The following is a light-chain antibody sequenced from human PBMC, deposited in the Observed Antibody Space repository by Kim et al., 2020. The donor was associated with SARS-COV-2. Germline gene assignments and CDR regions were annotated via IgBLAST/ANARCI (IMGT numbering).Light chain of an antibody. Sequence: RVTISCTGTSSNIGAGYDVHWYKQLPGAAPKLLIYGNTNRPSEVPDRFSGSKSDTLASLAIGGLQAEDEADYFCQSYDNSLSGSVFGGGTQLTVL. CDR3: QSYDNSLSGSV. CDR1: SSNIGAGYD. CDR2: GNT. V-gene: IGLV1-40*01. J-gene: IGLJ3*02.